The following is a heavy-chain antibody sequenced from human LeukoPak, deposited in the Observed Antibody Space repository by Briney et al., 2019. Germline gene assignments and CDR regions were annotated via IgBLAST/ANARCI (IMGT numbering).Heavy chain of an antibody. CDR3: ARVGDGGYDTVLLGY. CDR1: GGSISSSNW. V-gene: IGHV4-4*02. D-gene: IGHD5-12*01. J-gene: IGHJ4*02. CDR2: IYHSGST. Sequence: PSGTLSLTCAVSGGSISSSNWWSWVRQPPGKGLEWIGEIYHSGSTNYNPSLKSRVTISVDTSKNQFSLNLSSVTAADTAVYYCARVGDGGYDTVLLGYWGQGTLVTVSS.